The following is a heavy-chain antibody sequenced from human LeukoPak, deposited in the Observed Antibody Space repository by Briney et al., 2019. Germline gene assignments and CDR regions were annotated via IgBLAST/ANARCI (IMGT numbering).Heavy chain of an antibody. CDR1: GGTLSSYA. CDR3: ARDFTAWRPLGY. D-gene: IGHD5-18*01. V-gene: IGHV7-4-1*02. Sequence: AASVKVSCKASGGTLSSYAISWRRQAHGQGLEWMGWINTNTGNPTYAQGFTGRFVFSLDTSVSTAYLQISSLKAEDTAVYYCARDFTAWRPLGYWGQGTLVTVSS. J-gene: IGHJ4*02. CDR2: INTNTGNP.